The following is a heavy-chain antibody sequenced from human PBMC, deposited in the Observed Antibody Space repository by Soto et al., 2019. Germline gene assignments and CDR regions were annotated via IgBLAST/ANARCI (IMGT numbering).Heavy chain of an antibody. J-gene: IGHJ3*02. CDR3: ARVADWTYSCNCNGRAAFDM. V-gene: IGHV3-74*01. CDR2: INRDGSTI. Sequence: EVQLVESGGGLAQPGGSLRLSCAASGFTLSSHWMHWVRQAPGKGLVWVSRINRDGSTINYDDSVRGRYTISRDNAKNTLSLQMNSLRAEDTAVYYCARVADWTYSCNCNGRAAFDMWGQGTMVTVSS. D-gene: IGHD6-13*01. CDR1: GFTLSSHW.